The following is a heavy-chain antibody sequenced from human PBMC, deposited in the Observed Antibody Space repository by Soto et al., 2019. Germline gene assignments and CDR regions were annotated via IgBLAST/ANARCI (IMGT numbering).Heavy chain of an antibody. D-gene: IGHD1-26*01. CDR3: ASHAKGATCFDY. Sequence: RLQESGPGLVKPSESLSLSCDVSGGSLSDYYWDLLPQAPGQGLVWIGNIYDLGNVHYHPALSSRVTMSIDMSKIQFSLEVRYVTSAATVMYNFASHAKGATCFDYWGPGALVTVS. CDR1: GGSLSDYY. V-gene: IGHV4-59*04. CDR2: IYDLGNV. J-gene: IGHJ4*02.